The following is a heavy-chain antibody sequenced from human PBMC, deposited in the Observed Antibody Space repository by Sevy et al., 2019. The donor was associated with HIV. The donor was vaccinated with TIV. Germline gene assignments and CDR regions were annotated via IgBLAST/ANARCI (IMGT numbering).Heavy chain of an antibody. CDR2: INHSGST. V-gene: IGHV4-34*01. CDR3: ARGWGYSSSSYYFDY. D-gene: IGHD6-6*01. CDR1: GGSVSGYY. J-gene: IGHJ4*02. Sequence: SETLSLTCAVYGGSVSGYYWSWIRQPPGKGLEWIGEINHSGSTNYNPSLKSRVTISVDTSKNQFSLKLSSVTAADTAVYYCARGWGYSSSSYYFDYWGQGTLVTVSS.